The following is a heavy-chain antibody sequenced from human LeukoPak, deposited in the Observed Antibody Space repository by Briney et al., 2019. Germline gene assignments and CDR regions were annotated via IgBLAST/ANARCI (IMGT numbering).Heavy chain of an antibody. Sequence: SETLSLTCAVYGGSFSGYYWSWIRQPPGKGLEWIGEINHSGSTNYNPSLKSRVTISVDTSKNQFPLKLSSVTAADTAVYYCASFTGNGVDYWARETWVTVS. CDR3: ASFTGNGVDY. J-gene: IGHJ4*02. CDR1: GGSFSGYY. CDR2: INHSGST. V-gene: IGHV4-34*01. D-gene: IGHD1-14*01.